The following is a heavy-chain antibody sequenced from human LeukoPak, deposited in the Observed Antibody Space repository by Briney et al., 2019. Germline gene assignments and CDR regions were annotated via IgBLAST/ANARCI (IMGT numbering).Heavy chain of an antibody. CDR3: ATYSTRNAREFQS. V-gene: IGHV3-7*01. Sequence: GGSLRLSCAASGFTFSSYWMSWVRQAPGKGLEWVANIKTDASEKYYADSVKGRFTISRDNAKMSLYLQMNSLRVGDTAVYYCATYSTRNAREFQSWGQVTLVTVSS. CDR2: IKTDASEK. CDR1: GFTFSSYW. D-gene: IGHD4-11*01. J-gene: IGHJ1*01.